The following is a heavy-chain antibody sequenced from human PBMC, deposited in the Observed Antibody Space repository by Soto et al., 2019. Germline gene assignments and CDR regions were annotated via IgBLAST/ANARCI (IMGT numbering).Heavy chain of an antibody. Sequence: QVQLQESGPGLVKPSETLSLTCTEVSGGSINTYYWSWIRQPPGKGLEWIGYIPYSGNTGYNPSLKSRVTMSLDTSMNQLSLKLSSVTAADTAVYYCARNWFSVAGKYYFDYWGQGTLVSVSS. J-gene: IGHJ4*02. CDR3: ARNWFSVAGKYYFDY. V-gene: IGHV4-59*01. CDR1: GGSINTYY. CDR2: IPYSGNT. D-gene: IGHD6-19*01.